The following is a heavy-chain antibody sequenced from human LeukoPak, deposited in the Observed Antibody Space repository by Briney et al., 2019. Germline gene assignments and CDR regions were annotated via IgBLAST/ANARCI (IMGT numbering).Heavy chain of an antibody. Sequence: GESLKISCKGSGYSFTSYWISWVRQMPGKGLEWMGRIDPSDSYTNYSPSFQGHVTISADKSISTAYLQWSSLKASDTAMYYCARPNITSYYDSRGYDAFDVWGQGTMVTVSS. CDR3: ARPNITSYYDSRGYDAFDV. CDR1: GYSFTSYW. D-gene: IGHD3-22*01. V-gene: IGHV5-10-1*01. CDR2: IDPSDSYT. J-gene: IGHJ3*01.